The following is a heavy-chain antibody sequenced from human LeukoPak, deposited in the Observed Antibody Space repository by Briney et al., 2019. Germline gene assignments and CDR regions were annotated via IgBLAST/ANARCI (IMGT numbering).Heavy chain of an antibody. Sequence: SETLSLTCTVSGGSISSSSYYWGWIRQPPGKGLEWIGSIYYSGSTYYNPSLKSRVTISVDTSKNQFSLRLRSVTAADTAVYYCVRVTGYMIEDYFDYWGQGTLVTVSS. CDR1: GGSISSSSYY. D-gene: IGHD3-22*01. CDR2: IYYSGST. V-gene: IGHV4-39*07. J-gene: IGHJ4*02. CDR3: VRVTGYMIEDYFDY.